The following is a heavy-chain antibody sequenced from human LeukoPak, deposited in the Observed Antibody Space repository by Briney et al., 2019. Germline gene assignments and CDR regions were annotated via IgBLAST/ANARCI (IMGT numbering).Heavy chain of an antibody. V-gene: IGHV3-64*04. CDR1: GFTFTGYA. Sequence: PGGSLRLSCSASGFTFTGYAMHWVRQAPGKGLEYVSTITSHGGSTYYADSVKDRFTISRDNSKNTLYLQMNSLRAEDTAVYYCAREDSGYAYFDYWGQGALVTVSS. D-gene: IGHD5-12*01. CDR2: ITSHGGST. J-gene: IGHJ4*02. CDR3: AREDSGYAYFDY.